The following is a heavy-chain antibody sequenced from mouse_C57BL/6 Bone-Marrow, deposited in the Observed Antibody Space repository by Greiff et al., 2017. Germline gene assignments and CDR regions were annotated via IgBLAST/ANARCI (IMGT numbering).Heavy chain of an antibody. CDR3: ARYDDGYYEGY. CDR1: GFTFTDYY. CDR2: IRNKANGYTT. V-gene: IGHV7-3*01. D-gene: IGHD2-3*01. Sequence: EVKLVESGGGLVQPGGSLSLSCAASGFTFTDYYMSWVRQPPGKALEWLGFIRNKANGYTTEYSASVKGRFTISRDNSQSILYLQMNALGAEDSATYYCARYDDGYYEGYWGQGTTLTVSS. J-gene: IGHJ2*01.